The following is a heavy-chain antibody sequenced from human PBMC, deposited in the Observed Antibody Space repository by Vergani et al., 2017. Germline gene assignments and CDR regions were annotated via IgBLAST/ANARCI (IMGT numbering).Heavy chain of an antibody. CDR3: ARDNSDYSNYDEYYYYYYYMDV. Sequence: EVQLLESGGGLVQPGGSLRLSCAASGFTFSSYAMSWVRQAPGKGLEWVSAISGSGGSTYYADSVKGRFTISRDNSKNTLYLQMNSLRAEDTAVYYCARDNSDYSNYDEYYYYYYYMDVWGKGTTVTVSS. CDR1: GFTFSSYA. J-gene: IGHJ6*03. V-gene: IGHV3-23*01. D-gene: IGHD4-11*01. CDR2: ISGSGGST.